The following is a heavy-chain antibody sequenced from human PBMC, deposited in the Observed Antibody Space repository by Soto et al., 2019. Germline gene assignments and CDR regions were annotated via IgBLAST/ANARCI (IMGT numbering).Heavy chain of an antibody. CDR1: GYNFTSYV. CDR2: IYPGDSDT. D-gene: IGHD6-13*01. Sequence: GESQRVSCKGSGYNFTSYVSGWVRQKTGKGLEWMGIIYPGDSDTRYSPSFQGQVTISADKSISTAYLQWSSLKASDTAMYYCARTAAAGKYYYGTDVWGQGTTVTSP. J-gene: IGHJ6*02. CDR3: ARTAAAGKYYYGTDV. V-gene: IGHV5-51*01.